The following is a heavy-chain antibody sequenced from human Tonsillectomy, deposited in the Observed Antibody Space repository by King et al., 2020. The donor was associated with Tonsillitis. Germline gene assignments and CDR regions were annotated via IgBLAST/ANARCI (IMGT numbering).Heavy chain of an antibody. CDR2: ISYDGSNK. Sequence: VQLVESGGGVVQPGRSLRLSCAASGFTFSSYAMHWVRQAPGKGLEWVAVISYDGSNKYYADPVKGRFTISRDNSKNTLYLQMNSLRAEDTAVYYCARDPYYESGGYPDFWGQGPLLTVSS. V-gene: IGHV3-30-3*01. J-gene: IGHJ4*02. D-gene: IGHD3-22*01. CDR1: GFTFSSYA. CDR3: ARDPYYESGGYPDF.